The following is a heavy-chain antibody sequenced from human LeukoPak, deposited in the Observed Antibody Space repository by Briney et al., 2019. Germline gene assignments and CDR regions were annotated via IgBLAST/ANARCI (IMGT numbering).Heavy chain of an antibody. Sequence: ASVKVSCKASGYTFTSYGISWVRQAPGQGLEWMGWISAYNGNTNYAQKLQGRVTMTRDTSISTAYMELSRLRSDDTAVYYCAREARTYYYGSGGFDYWGQGTLVTVSS. J-gene: IGHJ4*02. D-gene: IGHD3-10*01. CDR2: ISAYNGNT. V-gene: IGHV1-18*01. CDR3: AREARTYYYGSGGFDY. CDR1: GYTFTSYG.